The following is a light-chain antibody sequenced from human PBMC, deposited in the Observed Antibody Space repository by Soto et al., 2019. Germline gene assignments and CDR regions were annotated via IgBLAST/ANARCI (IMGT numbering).Light chain of an antibody. V-gene: IGLV2-14*01. Sequence: QSALTQPASVSGSPGQSITISCTGTSSDVGGYNYVSWYQQHPGKAPKLMIYDVSNRPSGVSNRFSDSKSGNTASLTISGLQAEDEADYYCSSYTSSSTLFYVFGTGTKLTVL. CDR1: SSDVGGYNY. J-gene: IGLJ1*01. CDR3: SSYTSSSTLFYV. CDR2: DVS.